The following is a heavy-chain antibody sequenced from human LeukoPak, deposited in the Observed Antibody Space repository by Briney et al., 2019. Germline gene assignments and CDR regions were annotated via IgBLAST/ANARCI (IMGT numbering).Heavy chain of an antibody. Sequence: PGRSLRLSCTASGFTFGDYAMSWVRQAPGKGREWVSFIRSKAYGGTTEYAASVKGRFTISRDDSKRIAYLQMNSLKTEDTAVYYCTRDYYDSTYYFYYMDVWGKGTTVTVSS. CDR3: TRDYYDSTYYFYYMDV. CDR2: IRSKAYGGTT. D-gene: IGHD3-22*01. J-gene: IGHJ6*03. V-gene: IGHV3-49*04. CDR1: GFTFGDYA.